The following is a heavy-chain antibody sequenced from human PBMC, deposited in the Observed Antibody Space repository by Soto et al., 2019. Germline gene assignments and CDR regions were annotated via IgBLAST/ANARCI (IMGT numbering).Heavy chain of an antibody. CDR3: AREIIPLTTDWYFDL. Sequence: QVQLQESGPGLVKPSQTLSLTCTVSGGSISGGVYYWSWIRKPPGKGLAWIGYVFDSGSTYYNPSLKSRVSISVDTSKNQFSLRLSSVTAADTALYYCAREIIPLTTDWYFDLWGRGTLVTVSS. V-gene: IGHV4-30-4*01. D-gene: IGHD4-17*01. J-gene: IGHJ2*01. CDR2: VFDSGST. CDR1: GGSISGGVYY.